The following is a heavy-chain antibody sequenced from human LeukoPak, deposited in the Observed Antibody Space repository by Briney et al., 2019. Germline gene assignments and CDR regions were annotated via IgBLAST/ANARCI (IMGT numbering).Heavy chain of an antibody. CDR3: ARARPYYDILTGSSLDY. D-gene: IGHD3-9*01. Sequence: ASVTVSCQASGYTFTGYYMHWVRQAPGQGLAWMGWINPNSGGTNYAQKFQGWVTMTRDTSISTAYMELSRLRSDDTAVYYCARARPYYDILTGSSLDYWGQGTLVTVSS. V-gene: IGHV1-2*04. CDR1: GYTFTGYY. J-gene: IGHJ4*02. CDR2: INPNSGGT.